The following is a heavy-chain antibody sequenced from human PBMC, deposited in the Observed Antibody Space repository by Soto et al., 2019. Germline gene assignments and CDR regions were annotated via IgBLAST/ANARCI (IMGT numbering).Heavy chain of an antibody. CDR2: IIPILGIA. J-gene: IGHJ6*03. Sequence: GASVKVSCKASGGTFSSYTISWVLQAPGQGLEWMGRIIPILGIANYAQKFQGRVTMTADKSTSTAYMELSSLRSDDTAVYYCARELISRGVEWLPTTLHYYYYYMDVWGKGTTVTVSS. V-gene: IGHV1-69*04. D-gene: IGHD3-3*01. CDR3: ARELISRGVEWLPTTLHYYYYYMDV. CDR1: GGTFSSYT.